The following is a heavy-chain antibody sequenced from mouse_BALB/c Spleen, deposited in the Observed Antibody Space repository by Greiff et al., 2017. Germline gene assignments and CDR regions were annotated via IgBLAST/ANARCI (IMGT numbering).Heavy chain of an antibody. V-gene: IGHV5-6-4*01. Sequence: EVKLMESGGGLVKPGGSLKLSCAASGFTFSSYTMSWVRQTPEKRLEWVATISSGGSYTYYPDSVKGRFTISRDNAKNTLYLQMSSLKSEDTAMYYCTRDYYWGQGTTLTVSS. CDR1: GFTFSSYT. J-gene: IGHJ2*01. CDR2: ISSGGSYT. CDR3: TRDYY.